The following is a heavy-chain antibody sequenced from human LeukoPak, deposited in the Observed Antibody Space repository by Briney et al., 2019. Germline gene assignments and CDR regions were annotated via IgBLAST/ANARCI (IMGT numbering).Heavy chain of an antibody. V-gene: IGHV3-7*03. CDR3: VRDICGGSCYPYLDQYRYYMDV. CDR1: GFTFTTYW. J-gene: IGHJ6*03. CDR2: IKQDGSEK. Sequence: PGESLRLSCAASGFTFTTYWMSWVRQAPGKGLEWVANIKQDGSEKYYVDSVKGRFTISRDNAKNSLYLQMNSLRAEDTALYYCVRDICGGSCYPYLDQYRYYMDVWGKGTTVTVSS. D-gene: IGHD2-15*01.